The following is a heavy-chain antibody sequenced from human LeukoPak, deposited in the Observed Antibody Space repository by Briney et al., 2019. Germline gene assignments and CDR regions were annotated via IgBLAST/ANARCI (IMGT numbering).Heavy chain of an antibody. D-gene: IGHD1-26*01. CDR2: ISSSGSTI. Sequence: GGSLRLSCAASGFTFSDYYMSWIRQAPGKGLEWVSYISSSGSTIYYADSVKGRFTISRDNAKNPLYLQMNSLRAEDTAVYYCARVYIVGATDDAFDIWGQGTMVTVSS. CDR1: GFTFSDYY. J-gene: IGHJ3*02. V-gene: IGHV3-11*04. CDR3: ARVYIVGATDDAFDI.